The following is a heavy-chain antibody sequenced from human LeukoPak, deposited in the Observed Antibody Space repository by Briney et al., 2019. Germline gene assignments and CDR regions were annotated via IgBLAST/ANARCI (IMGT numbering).Heavy chain of an antibody. V-gene: IGHV3-7*03. CDR1: GFTFSSYW. J-gene: IGHJ4*02. Sequence: GGSLRLSCAASGFTFSSYWMNWVRQAPGKGLEWVANIKRDGSEKYYVDSVKGRFTISRDNAKNSLYLQMNNLRAEDTAVYYCATSGVAAAGLNFDYWGQGTLVTVSS. CDR3: ATSGVAAAGLNFDY. CDR2: IKRDGSEK. D-gene: IGHD6-13*01.